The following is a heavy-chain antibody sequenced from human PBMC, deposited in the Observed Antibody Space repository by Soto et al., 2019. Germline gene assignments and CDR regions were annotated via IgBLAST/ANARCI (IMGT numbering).Heavy chain of an antibody. CDR1: GFTFSSYA. J-gene: IGHJ6*02. CDR3: ARGDPTVVYYYYGMDV. CDR2: ISYDGSNK. Sequence: ESGGGVVQPGRSLRLSCAASGFTFSSYAMHWVRQAPGKGLEWVAVISYDGSNKYYADSVKGRFTISRDNSKNTLYLQMNSLRAEDTAVYYCARGDPTVVYYYYGMDVWGQGTTVTVSS. D-gene: IGHD4-17*01. V-gene: IGHV3-30-3*01.